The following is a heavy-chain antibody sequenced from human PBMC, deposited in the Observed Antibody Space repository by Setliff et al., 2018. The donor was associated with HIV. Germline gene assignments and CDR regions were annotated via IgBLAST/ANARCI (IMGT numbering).Heavy chain of an antibody. V-gene: IGHV4-59*11. D-gene: IGHD2-2*01. J-gene: IGHJ5*02. CDR1: GGSISSHY. Sequence: PSETLSLTCTVSGGSISSHYWSWIRQPPGKGLEWIGGIYYSGSTNYNPSLKSRVTLSLDTSKNQFSLKLTSVTAADTAVYYCARGGTSSNWFDPWGQGTLVTVSS. CDR3: ARGGTSSNWFDP. CDR2: IYYSGST.